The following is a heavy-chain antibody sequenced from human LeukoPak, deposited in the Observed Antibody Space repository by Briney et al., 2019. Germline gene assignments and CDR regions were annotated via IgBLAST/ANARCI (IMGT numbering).Heavy chain of an antibody. Sequence: SETLSLTCTVSGGSISSYYWSWIRQPPGKGLEWIGYIYYSGSTNYNPSLESRVTISVDTSKNQFSLKLSSVTAADTAVYYCAREESDSSGYYSYNWFDPWGQGTLVTVSS. CDR2: IYYSGST. D-gene: IGHD3-22*01. J-gene: IGHJ5*02. CDR1: GGSISSYY. V-gene: IGHV4-59*01. CDR3: AREESDSSGYYSYNWFDP.